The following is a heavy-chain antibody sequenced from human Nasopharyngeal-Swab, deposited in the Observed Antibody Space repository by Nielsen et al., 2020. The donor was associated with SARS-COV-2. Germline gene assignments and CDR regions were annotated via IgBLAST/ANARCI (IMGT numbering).Heavy chain of an antibody. D-gene: IGHD4-17*01. CDR3: ARDYGDYDYYYYGMDV. V-gene: IGHV3-11*05. Sequence: GESLKISCAASGFTFSDYYMSWIRQAPGKGLEWVSYISSSSSYTNYADSVKGRFTISRDNAKNSLYLQMNSLRAEDTAVYYCARDYGDYDYYYYGMDVWGQGTTVTVSS. CDR2: ISSSSSYT. CDR1: GFTFSDYY. J-gene: IGHJ6*02.